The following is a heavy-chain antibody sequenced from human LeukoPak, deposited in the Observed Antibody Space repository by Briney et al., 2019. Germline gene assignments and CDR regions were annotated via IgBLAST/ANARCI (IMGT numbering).Heavy chain of an antibody. CDR2: INPSGGST. J-gene: IGHJ5*02. Sequence: ASVKVSCMASGYTFTSYYMHWVRQAPGQGLEWMGIINPSGGSTSYAQKFQGRVTMTRDTSTSTVYMELSSLRSEDTAVYYCARAQSVTMIVGGWFDPWGQGTLVTVSS. D-gene: IGHD3-22*01. CDR3: ARAQSVTMIVGGWFDP. CDR1: GYTFTSYY. V-gene: IGHV1-46*01.